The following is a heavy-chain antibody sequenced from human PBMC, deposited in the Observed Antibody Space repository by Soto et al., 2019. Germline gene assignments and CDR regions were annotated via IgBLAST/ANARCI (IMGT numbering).Heavy chain of an antibody. J-gene: IGHJ4*02. CDR2: VIPAFNTS. V-gene: IGHV1-69*13. CDR3: ARGDEMTAVTIFEY. Sequence: ASVKVSCKAIGGAFGRYSVSWVRQAPGQGLEWIGGVIPAFNTSNYALTFKGRVTINADESTTTVFMELRSLRSEDTALYYCARGDEMTAVTIFEYWGQGTLVTVSS. D-gene: IGHD4-17*01. CDR1: GGAFGRYS.